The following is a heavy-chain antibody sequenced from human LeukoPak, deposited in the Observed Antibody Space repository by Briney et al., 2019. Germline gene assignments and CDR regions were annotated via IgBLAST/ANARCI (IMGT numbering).Heavy chain of an antibody. J-gene: IGHJ4*02. CDR1: GYTFTVYY. Sequence: VASVTVSFKASGYTFTVYYMHWVRQAPGQGLEWMGWINPNSGGTNYAQKFQGRVTMTRDTSISTAYMELSRLRSDDTAVYYCAREIRGSYFYWGQGTLVTVSS. CDR3: AREIRGSYFY. D-gene: IGHD1-26*01. V-gene: IGHV1-2*02. CDR2: INPNSGGT.